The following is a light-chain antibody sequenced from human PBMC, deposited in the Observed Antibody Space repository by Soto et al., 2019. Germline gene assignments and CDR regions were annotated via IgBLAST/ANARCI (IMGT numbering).Light chain of an antibody. CDR1: QSVSSN. CDR2: GAS. Sequence: EVVMTQSQPTLSVSPGARATLSCRASQSVSSNLAWYQQKPGQPPRLLIYGASYRATGIPDRFSGGGSGTDFTLTISRLEAEDFAVYYCQQYGSSGTFGQGTKVDI. J-gene: IGKJ1*01. CDR3: QQYGSSGT. V-gene: IGKV3-20*01.